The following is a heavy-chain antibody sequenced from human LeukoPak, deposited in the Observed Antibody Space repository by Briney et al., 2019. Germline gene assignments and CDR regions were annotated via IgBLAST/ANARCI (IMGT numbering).Heavy chain of an antibody. Sequence: GGSLRLSCAVSGFTVSNALMSWVRQAPGKGLEWVGRIKSQTDGGTTDYTAPVKGRFTISRDDSKNTLYLQMNSLRAEDTAVYYCAKDFTGAMDYWGQGTLVTVSS. J-gene: IGHJ4*02. CDR2: IKSQTDGGTT. V-gene: IGHV3-15*01. CDR1: GFTVSNAL. CDR3: AKDFTGAMDY. D-gene: IGHD1-26*01.